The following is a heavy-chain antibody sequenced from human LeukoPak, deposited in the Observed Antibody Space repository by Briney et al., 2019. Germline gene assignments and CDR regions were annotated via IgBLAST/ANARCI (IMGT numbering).Heavy chain of an antibody. Sequence: SGTLSLTCTVSGGSISSGDYYWSWIRQPPGKGLEWIGYIYYSGRTYYNPSLKSRVTISVDTSKNHFSLKLSSVTAADTAVYYCATYGDYGVGWFDPWGQGTLVTVSS. D-gene: IGHD4-17*01. CDR2: IYYSGRT. CDR1: GGSISSGDYY. CDR3: ATYGDYGVGWFDP. J-gene: IGHJ5*02. V-gene: IGHV4-30-4*01.